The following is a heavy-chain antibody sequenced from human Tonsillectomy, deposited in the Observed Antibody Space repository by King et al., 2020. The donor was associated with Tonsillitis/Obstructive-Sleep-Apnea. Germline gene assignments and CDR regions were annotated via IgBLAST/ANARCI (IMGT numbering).Heavy chain of an antibody. CDR3: ARGGIAARQRRRYFDY. D-gene: IGHD6-6*01. Sequence: VQLPQWGAGLLKPSETLSLTCAVYGGSFSGYYWSWIRQPPGKGLEWIGEINHSGSTNYNPSLKSRVTISVDTSKNQFSLKLSSVTAADTAVYYCARGGIAARQRRRYFDYWGQGTLVTVSS. V-gene: IGHV4-34*01. CDR2: INHSGST. CDR1: GGSFSGYY. J-gene: IGHJ4*02.